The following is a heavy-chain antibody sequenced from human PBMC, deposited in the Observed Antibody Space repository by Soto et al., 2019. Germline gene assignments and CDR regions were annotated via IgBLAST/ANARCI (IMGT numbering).Heavy chain of an antibody. V-gene: IGHV4-31*03. CDR3: AREGQQMVKRQLYSSGWYFDY. D-gene: IGHD6-19*01. CDR1: GGSISSGGYY. Sequence: PSETLSLTCIVSGGSISSGGYYWSWIRQHPGKGLEWIGYIYYSGSTYYNPSLKSRVTISVDTSKNQFSLKLSSVTAADTAVYYCAREGQQMVKRQLYSSGWYFDYWGQGTLVTVSS. CDR2: IYYSGST. J-gene: IGHJ4*02.